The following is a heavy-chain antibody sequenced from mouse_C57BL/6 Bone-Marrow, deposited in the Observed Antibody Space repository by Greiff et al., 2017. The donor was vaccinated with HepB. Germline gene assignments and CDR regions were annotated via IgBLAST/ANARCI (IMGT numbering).Heavy chain of an antibody. Sequence: QVQLQQPGAELVKPGASVKLSCKASGYTFTSYWMQWVKQRPGQGLEWIGEIDPSDSYTNYNQKFKGKATLTVDTSSSTAYMQLSSLTSEDSAVYYCARKIYYDYGGAYWGQGTLVTVSA. V-gene: IGHV1-50*01. CDR3: ARKIYYDYGGAY. CDR1: GYTFTSYW. D-gene: IGHD2-4*01. J-gene: IGHJ3*01. CDR2: IDPSDSYT.